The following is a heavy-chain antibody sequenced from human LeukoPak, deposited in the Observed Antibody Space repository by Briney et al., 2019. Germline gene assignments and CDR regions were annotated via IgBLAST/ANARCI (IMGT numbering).Heavy chain of an antibody. J-gene: IGHJ4*02. CDR3: ASSDDRTTGTTGYYFDY. V-gene: IGHV1-69*13. D-gene: IGHD1-1*01. CDR2: IIPIFGTA. Sequence: EASVKVSCKASGGXFSRYAISWVRQAPGQGLEWMGGIIPIFGTANYAQKFQGRVTITADESTSTAYMEMSSLRSEDTAVYYCASSDDRTTGTTGYYFDYWGQGTLVTVSS. CDR1: GGXFSRYA.